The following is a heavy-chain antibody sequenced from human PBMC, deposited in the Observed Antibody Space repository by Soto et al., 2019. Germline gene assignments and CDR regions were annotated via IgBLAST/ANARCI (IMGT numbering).Heavy chain of an antibody. Sequence: QLQLQESGPGLVKPSETLSLTCNVSGVSISDTSYYWGWIRQPPGTGLEWIGTIYFNGKTFYNPSLKSRLTISVDTSKNQISLRLTSVTAADTAVYYCARQGSYWGQGTLVAVSS. CDR3: ARQGSY. CDR2: IYFNGKT. V-gene: IGHV4-39*01. CDR1: GVSISDTSYY. J-gene: IGHJ4*02.